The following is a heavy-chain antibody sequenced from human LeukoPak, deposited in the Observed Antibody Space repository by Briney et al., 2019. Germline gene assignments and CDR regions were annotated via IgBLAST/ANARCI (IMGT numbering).Heavy chain of an antibody. CDR1: GYTFTDYY. V-gene: IGHV1-2*02. CDR2: INPNSDGT. D-gene: IGHD3-22*01. Sequence: GASVKVSCKASGYTFTDYYMHWVRQAPGQGLEWMGWINPNSDGTNYAQKFQGRVTMTRDTSISTAYMELSRLRSDDTAVYYCARQDYYDTTVPDIWGQGTMVTVSS. CDR3: ARQDYYDTTVPDI. J-gene: IGHJ3*02.